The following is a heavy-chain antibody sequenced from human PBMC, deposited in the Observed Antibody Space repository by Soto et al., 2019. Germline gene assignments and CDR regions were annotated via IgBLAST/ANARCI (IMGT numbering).Heavy chain of an antibody. J-gene: IGHJ5*02. CDR1: GYTFTGYY. V-gene: IGHV1-2*02. D-gene: IGHD3-3*01. CDR3: ARGITIFGIDP. CDR2: INPNSGGT. Sequence: GASVKGSCRASGYTFTGYYMHWVRQAPGQGLEWMGWINPNSGGTNYAQKFQGRVTMTRDTSISTAYMELSRLRPDDTAVYHCARGITIFGIDPWGQGTLVTVSS.